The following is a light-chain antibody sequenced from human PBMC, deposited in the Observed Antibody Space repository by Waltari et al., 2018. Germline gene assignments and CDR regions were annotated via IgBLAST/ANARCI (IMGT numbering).Light chain of an antibody. CDR2: EDT. CDR1: KLGDKY. J-gene: IGLJ3*02. V-gene: IGLV3-1*01. CDR3: QVWDGITSTGV. Sequence: SYELTQPPSVSVSSGQTAIITCSGDKLGDKYVCWYQQKPGQSPVLIIYEDTMRPSGIPGRFSGSNSVNTATLTISGTQTLDEADYYCQVWDGITSTGVFGGGTRLTVL.